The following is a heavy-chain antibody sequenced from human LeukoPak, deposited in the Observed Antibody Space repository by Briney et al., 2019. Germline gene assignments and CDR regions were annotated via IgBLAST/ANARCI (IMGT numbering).Heavy chain of an antibody. Sequence: GGSLRLSCAASGFTFSRYRMNWVRQAPGKGLEWVANIKQDGSEKYYVDSVKGRLTISRDNAKNSLFLQMNNLRAEDTAIYYCARDTRTFDYWGQGTQVTVSS. D-gene: IGHD1-26*01. CDR1: GFTFSRYR. V-gene: IGHV3-7*01. CDR3: ARDTRTFDY. J-gene: IGHJ4*02. CDR2: IKQDGSEK.